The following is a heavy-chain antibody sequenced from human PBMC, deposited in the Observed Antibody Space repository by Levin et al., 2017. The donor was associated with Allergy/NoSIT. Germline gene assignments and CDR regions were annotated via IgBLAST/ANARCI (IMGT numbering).Heavy chain of an antibody. D-gene: IGHD1-14*01. Sequence: SQTLSLTCTVSGGSISSSDHYWTWIRQPPGRGLEYIGYLYFGGKTYYNPSLKSRVSISIDTSKNQFSLRLSSVTAADTAVYYCARAQALGPDGLPYYYYYGMDVWGQGTTVTVSS. V-gene: IGHV4-30-4*01. CDR2: LYFGGKT. CDR3: ARAQALGPDGLPYYYYYGMDV. J-gene: IGHJ6*02. CDR1: GGSISSSDHY.